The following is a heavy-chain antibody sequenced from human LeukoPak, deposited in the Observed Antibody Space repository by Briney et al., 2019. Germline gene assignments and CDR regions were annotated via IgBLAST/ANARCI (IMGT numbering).Heavy chain of an antibody. CDR2: ISASNGNT. CDR3: AKGSSDSWYPALES. V-gene: IGHV3-23*01. CDR1: GFTFSSYA. Sequence: PGGSLRLSCAGSGFTFSSYAMTWVRQAPGKGLKWVSGISASNGNTYHADSVKGRFTISRDNSKGTLYLQMNSLRVEDTAVYYCAKGSSDSWYPALESWGQGTLVTVSS. D-gene: IGHD3-22*01. J-gene: IGHJ4*02.